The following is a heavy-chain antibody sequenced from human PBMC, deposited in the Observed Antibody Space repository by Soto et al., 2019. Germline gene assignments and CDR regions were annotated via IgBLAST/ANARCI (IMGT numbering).Heavy chain of an antibody. J-gene: IGHJ5*02. V-gene: IGHV3-30-3*01. CDR2: ISHDGINK. Sequence: TASGFSFSSYAMYWFRQPPGKGLEWVAVISHDGINKHYADSVKGRVTVSRDNSNHSLDLQLNSLRGEDTAMYYCARDMYSSDYFVKWFEPWGQGTRVTVSS. CDR1: GFSFSSYA. D-gene: IGHD6-19*01. CDR3: ARDMYSSDYFVKWFEP.